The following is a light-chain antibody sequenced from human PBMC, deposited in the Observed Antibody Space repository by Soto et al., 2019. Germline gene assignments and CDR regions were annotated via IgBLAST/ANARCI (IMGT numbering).Light chain of an antibody. CDR1: QTINNNY. V-gene: IGKV3-20*01. CDR3: QQYGSSPRT. CDR2: SAS. Sequence: EIVLTQSPGPLSLSPGERATLSCRASQTINNNYIAWYQQKPGLAPRLLIYSASSRATGIPDRFSGSGSATDFTLTISKVEPGDFAVYYCQQYGSSPRTFGQGTKVDIK. J-gene: IGKJ1*01.